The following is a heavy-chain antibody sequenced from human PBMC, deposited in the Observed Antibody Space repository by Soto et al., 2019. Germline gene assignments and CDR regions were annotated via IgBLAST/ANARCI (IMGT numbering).Heavy chain of an antibody. CDR2: MNPNSGNT. D-gene: IGHD3-3*01. CDR1: GYTFTSYD. CDR3: ARGPRCLVWLYYYYGMDV. V-gene: IGHV1-8*01. J-gene: IGHJ6*02. Sequence: QVQLVQSGAEVKKPGASVKVSCKASGYTFTSYDINWVRQATGQGLEWMGWMNPNSGNTGYAQKFQDKGLMTRNTAISTAYMELSSLGSEDTAEYYYARGPRCLVWLYYYYGMDVWGQGTPVTVSS.